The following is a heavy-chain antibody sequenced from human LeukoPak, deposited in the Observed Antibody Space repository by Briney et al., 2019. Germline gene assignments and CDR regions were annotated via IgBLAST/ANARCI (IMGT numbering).Heavy chain of an antibody. J-gene: IGHJ2*01. CDR1: GITFSNAW. Sequence: GGSLRLSCAASGITFSNAWMSWVRQAPGKGLEWVGRIKSKSEGGTTDYVAPVKGRFSISRDDSENTLYLQMNSLKTEDTAVYYCTVARVRGVPHWYFDLWGRGTLVTVS. CDR3: TVARVRGVPHWYFDL. V-gene: IGHV3-15*01. D-gene: IGHD3-10*01. CDR2: IKSKSEGGTT.